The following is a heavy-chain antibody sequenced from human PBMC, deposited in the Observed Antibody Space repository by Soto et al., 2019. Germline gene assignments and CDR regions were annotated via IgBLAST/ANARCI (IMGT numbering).Heavy chain of an antibody. D-gene: IGHD5-12*01. CDR1: GGSFRGYY. CDR2: INHSGST. V-gene: IGHV4-34*01. CDR3: ARVTWGYSGDDRADYYYYYGMDC. Sequence: SETLSLTCAVYGGSFRGYYWSWIRQPPGKGLEWIGEINHSGSTNYNPSLKSRVTISVDTSKNQFSLKLSSVTAADTAVYYCARVTWGYSGDDRADYYYYYGMDCWGHGSTVTVAS. J-gene: IGHJ6*02.